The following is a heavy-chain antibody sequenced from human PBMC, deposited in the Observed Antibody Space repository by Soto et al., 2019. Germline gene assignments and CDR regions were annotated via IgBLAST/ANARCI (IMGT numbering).Heavy chain of an antibody. CDR1: GFKFRNYA. CDR3: ARAHSMMLLDRFDH. V-gene: IGHV3-33*01. D-gene: IGHD2-2*03. Sequence: QVQLVESGGGVVQPGKSLRLSCAASGFKFRNYAIHWVRQAPGKGLEWLAVIWFDGNKEYYADSVKGRFTISRDKSKNTLILHMNSLTADDEGVFYCARAHSMMLLDRFDHWGPGNLVTVSS. J-gene: IGHJ5*01. CDR2: IWFDGNKE.